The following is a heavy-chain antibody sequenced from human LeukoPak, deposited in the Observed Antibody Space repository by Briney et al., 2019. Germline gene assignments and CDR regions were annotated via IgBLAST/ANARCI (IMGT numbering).Heavy chain of an antibody. CDR3: ASSLYYYDSSAHGY. V-gene: IGHV1-8*01. J-gene: IGHJ4*02. CDR2: MNPNSGNT. CDR1: GYTFTSYD. Sequence: ASVKVSCKASGYTFTSYDINWVRQATGQGLGWMGWMNPNSGNTGYAQKFQGRVTMTRNTSISTAYMELSSLRSEDTAVYYCASSLYYYDSSAHGYWGQGTLVTVSS. D-gene: IGHD3-22*01.